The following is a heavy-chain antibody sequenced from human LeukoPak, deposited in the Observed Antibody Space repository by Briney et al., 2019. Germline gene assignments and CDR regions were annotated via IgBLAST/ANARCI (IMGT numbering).Heavy chain of an antibody. CDR1: GYTFTSYG. V-gene: IGHV1-2*06. CDR2: INPNSGGT. D-gene: IGHD3-10*01. CDR3: ARSITRGPFDY. J-gene: IGHJ4*02. Sequence: GASVKVSCKASGYTFTSYGISWVRQAPGQGLEWMGRINPNSGGTNYAQKFQGRVTMTRDTSISTAYMELSRLRSDDTAVYYCARSITRGPFDYWGQGTLVTVSS.